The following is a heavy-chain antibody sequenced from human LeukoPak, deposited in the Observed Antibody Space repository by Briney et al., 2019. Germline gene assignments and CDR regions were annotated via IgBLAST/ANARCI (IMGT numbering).Heavy chain of an antibody. D-gene: IGHD1-1*01. Sequence: GGSLRLSCAASGLPFSSYAMSWVRQAPGKGLEWVSVISGSGDSTYYADSVEGRRTSSRDNSKDALYLQMNSLRAEDTAVYYCARDGASTGRNVDYWGQGTLVTVSS. CDR2: ISGSGDST. V-gene: IGHV3-23*01. CDR3: ARDGASTGRNVDY. J-gene: IGHJ4*02. CDR1: GLPFSSYA.